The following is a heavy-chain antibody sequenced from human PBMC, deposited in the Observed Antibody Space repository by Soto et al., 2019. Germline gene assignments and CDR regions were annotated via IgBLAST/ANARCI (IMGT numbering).Heavy chain of an antibody. CDR3: AKPYYYDSSGYYRAATNDAFDY. CDR1: GFTFSSYA. V-gene: IGHV3-30-3*02. CDR2: ISYDGSNK. J-gene: IGHJ4*02. Sequence: GGSLRLSCAASGFTFSSYAMHWVRQAPGKGLEWVAVISYDGSNKYYADSVKGRFTISRDNSKNTLYLQMNSLRAEDTAVYYCAKPYYYDSSGYYRAATNDAFDYWGQGTLVTVSS. D-gene: IGHD3-22*01.